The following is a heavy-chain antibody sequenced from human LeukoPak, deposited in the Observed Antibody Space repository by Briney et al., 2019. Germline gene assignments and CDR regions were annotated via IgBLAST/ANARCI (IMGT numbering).Heavy chain of an antibody. CDR2: ISYDGSNK. J-gene: IGHJ4*02. CDR3: ARDGAYDSSARAPY. Sequence: PGGSLRLSCAASGFTFSSYAMHWVRQAPGKGLEWVAVISYDGSNKYYADSVKGRFTISRDNSKNTLYLQMNSLRAEDTAVYYCARDGAYDSSARAPYWGQGTLVTVSS. D-gene: IGHD3-22*01. CDR1: GFTFSSYA. V-gene: IGHV3-30-3*01.